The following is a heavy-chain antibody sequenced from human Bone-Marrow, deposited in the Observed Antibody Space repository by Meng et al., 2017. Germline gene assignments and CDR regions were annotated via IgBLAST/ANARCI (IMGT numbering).Heavy chain of an antibody. J-gene: IGHJ4*02. CDR2: INQDGSEK. D-gene: IGHD3-16*01. CDR3: ARDSRPTY. CDR1: GFTFSNYW. Sequence: GESLKISCAVSGFTFSNYWMSWVRQAPGKGLEWLASINQDGSEKYYVDSVRGRFTISRDNAKNSLYLQTNSLRAEDTAVYYCARDSRPTYWGQGNLVNGSS. V-gene: IGHV3-7*01.